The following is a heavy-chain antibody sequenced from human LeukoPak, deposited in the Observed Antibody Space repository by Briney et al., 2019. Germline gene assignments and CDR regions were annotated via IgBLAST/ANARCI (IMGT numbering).Heavy chain of an antibody. Sequence: SVTVSCKASGYTFTSYDINWVRQATGQGLEWMGWMNPNSGNTGYAQKFQGRVTMTRNTSISTAYMELSSLRSEDTAVYYCARAIAADYYYYMDVWGKGTTVTVSS. CDR1: GYTFTSYD. J-gene: IGHJ6*03. V-gene: IGHV1-8*01. CDR3: ARAIAADYYYYMDV. CDR2: MNPNSGNT. D-gene: IGHD6-13*01.